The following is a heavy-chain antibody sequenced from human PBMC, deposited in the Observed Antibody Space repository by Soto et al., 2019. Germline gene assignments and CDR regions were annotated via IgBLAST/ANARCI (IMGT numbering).Heavy chain of an antibody. J-gene: IGHJ5*02. V-gene: IGHV1-69*02. D-gene: IGHD6-13*01. CDR3: ARATAVSSSWHAYWFDP. Sequence: QVQLVQSGAVVKKPGSSVKVSCKASGGTFSSYTISWVRQDPGQGLEWMGRIIPILGIGNYAQKFQGRVTSTADKSTSTAYMELSSLRSEDTAVYYGARATAVSSSWHAYWFDPWGQGTLVTVSS. CDR1: GGTFSSYT. CDR2: IIPILGIG.